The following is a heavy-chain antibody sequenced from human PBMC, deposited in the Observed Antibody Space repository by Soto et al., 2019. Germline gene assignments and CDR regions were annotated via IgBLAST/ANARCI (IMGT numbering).Heavy chain of an antibody. J-gene: IGHJ6*03. D-gene: IGHD3-16*01. CDR1: GGSIIGHY. V-gene: IGHV4-59*08. CDR3: ARGPYYDLIWNYYYMDV. Sequence: QVQLQESGPGLVKPSETLSLSCSVSGGSIIGHYWSWVRQTPGKGLEWIGYMYYSGSTNYNPSLKSRVTISVDTSKNHFSLRLTSVTAADTAVYYCARGPYYDLIWNYYYMDVWGKGTTVTVSS. CDR2: MYYSGST.